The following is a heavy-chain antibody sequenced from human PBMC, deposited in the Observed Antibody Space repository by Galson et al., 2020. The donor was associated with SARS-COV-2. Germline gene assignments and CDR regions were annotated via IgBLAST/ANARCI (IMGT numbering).Heavy chain of an antibody. CDR2: ISGSGAGT. CDR3: ARGLDCSGGACYARGFDY. J-gene: IGHJ4*02. CDR1: GFTFNTYA. D-gene: IGHD2-15*01. Sequence: GGSLRLSCAASGFTFNTYAMTWVRQAPGKGLEWVSAISGSGAGTYYADSVKGRFTISRDNSKNTLYLQMENLRVDDTAVYYCARGLDCSGGACYARGFDYWGQGTLVTVSS. V-gene: IGHV3-23*01.